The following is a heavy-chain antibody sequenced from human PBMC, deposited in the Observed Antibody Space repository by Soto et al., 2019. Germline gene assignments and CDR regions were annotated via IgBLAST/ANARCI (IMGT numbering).Heavy chain of an antibody. CDR3: ARLQMSDSRAAPTPIFHP. CDR1: GGSFTSTNYF. D-gene: IGHD6-13*01. Sequence: QLQESGPGLVKPSETLSLTCTVSGGSFTSTNYFWGWIRQPPGKGLEWIGYMYYNGNTFYSPSLKSLITMSVDPSKRQFSLALSSVTAADTAMYYSARLQMSDSRAAPTPIFHPWGLGAMVTVSS. J-gene: IGHJ1*01. V-gene: IGHV4-39*01. CDR2: MYYNGNT.